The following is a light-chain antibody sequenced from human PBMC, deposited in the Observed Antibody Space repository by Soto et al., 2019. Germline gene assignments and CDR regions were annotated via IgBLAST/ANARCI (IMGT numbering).Light chain of an antibody. CDR1: QSVSSN. Sequence: EIVMTQSPATLSVSPGERATLSCRASQSVSSNLAWYQQKPGQAPRLLIYGASTRATGIPARFSGSGSGADFTLTISRLEPEDFAVYYCQQYSTSPTFGGGTKVDIK. CDR3: QQYSTSPT. J-gene: IGKJ4*01. CDR2: GAS. V-gene: IGKV3-15*01.